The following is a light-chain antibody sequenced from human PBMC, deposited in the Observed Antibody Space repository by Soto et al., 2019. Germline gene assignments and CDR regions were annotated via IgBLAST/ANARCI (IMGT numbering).Light chain of an antibody. CDR1: QSVNNY. J-gene: IGKJ4*01. CDR2: DVF. Sequence: EIVLTQSPATLSLSPGERATLSCRASQSVNNYLAWYQQKPGQAPRLVIYDVFNRATGTPARFSGSGSGTDFALTTMSLEPGDFGVYYCQRRSHWPWLTFGGGTRVEIK. V-gene: IGKV3-11*01. CDR3: QRRSHWPWLT.